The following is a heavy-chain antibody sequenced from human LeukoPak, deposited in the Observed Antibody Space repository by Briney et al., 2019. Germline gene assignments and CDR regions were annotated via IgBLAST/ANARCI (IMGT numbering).Heavy chain of an antibody. D-gene: IGHD2-2*01. Sequence: ASVKVSCKASGYTFTGYYMHWVRQAPGQGLEWMGRINPNSGGTNYAQKFQGRVTMTRDTSISTAYMVLSRLRSDDTAVYYCARGPLGYCSSTSCYPLYWGQGTLVTVSS. CDR1: GYTFTGYY. V-gene: IGHV1-2*06. CDR2: INPNSGGT. CDR3: ARGPLGYCSSTSCYPLY. J-gene: IGHJ4*02.